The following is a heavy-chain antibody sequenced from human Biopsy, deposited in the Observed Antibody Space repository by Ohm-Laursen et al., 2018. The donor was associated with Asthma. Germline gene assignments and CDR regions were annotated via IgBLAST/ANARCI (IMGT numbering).Heavy chain of an antibody. D-gene: IGHD6-19*01. CDR3: ARCQGGYSSGWSLLLKKIYYSGMDV. J-gene: IGHJ6*02. CDR2: IMTVFGTT. CDR1: GGTFSNFA. Sequence: SSVKVSCKAPGGTFSNFAISWVRQAPGQGLEWLGGIMTVFGTTNYAQKFQGRVTITADESTSTAYMEVTSLRSEDTAIYYRARCQGGYSSGWSLLLKKIYYSGMDVWGQGTAVTVSS. V-gene: IGHV1-69*01.